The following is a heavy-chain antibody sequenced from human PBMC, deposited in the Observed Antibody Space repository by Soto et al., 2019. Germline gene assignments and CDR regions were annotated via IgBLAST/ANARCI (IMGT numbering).Heavy chain of an antibody. CDR1: GGSFSGYY. D-gene: IGHD5-12*01. CDR3: ARTLWIPFDY. V-gene: IGHV4-34*01. Sequence: SETLSLTCAVYGGSFSGYYWSWIRHPPGKGLEWIGEINHSGSTNYNPSLKSRVTISVGTSKNQFSLKLSSVTAADTAVYYCARTLWIPFDYWGQGTLVTVSS. CDR2: INHSGST. J-gene: IGHJ4*02.